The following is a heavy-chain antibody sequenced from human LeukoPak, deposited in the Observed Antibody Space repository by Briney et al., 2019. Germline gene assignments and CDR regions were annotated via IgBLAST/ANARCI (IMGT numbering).Heavy chain of an antibody. CDR2: FDPEDGET. D-gene: IGHD3-3*01. CDR3: ATIRFLEWLTQVWFDP. J-gene: IGHJ5*02. CDR1: GYTLTELS. V-gene: IGHV1-24*01. Sequence: ASVKVSCKVSGYTLTELSMHCVRQAPGKGLEWMGGFDPEDGETIYAQKFQGRVTMTEYPSTDTAYMELSSLTSEDTAVYYCATIRFLEWLTQVWFDPWGQGTLVTVSS.